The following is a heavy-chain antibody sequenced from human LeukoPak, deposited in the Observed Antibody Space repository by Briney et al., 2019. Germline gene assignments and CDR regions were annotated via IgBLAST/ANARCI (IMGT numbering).Heavy chain of an antibody. V-gene: IGHV4-34*01. Sequence: SETLSLTCAVYGGSFSGYYWSWIRQPPGKGLEWIGEINHSGSTNYNPSLKSRVTISVDTSKNQFSLKLSSVSAADTAVYYCARGPPYYYGSGSSYDYWGQGTLVTVSS. CDR1: GGSFSGYY. CDR2: INHSGST. CDR3: ARGPPYYYGSGSSYDY. J-gene: IGHJ4*02. D-gene: IGHD3-10*01.